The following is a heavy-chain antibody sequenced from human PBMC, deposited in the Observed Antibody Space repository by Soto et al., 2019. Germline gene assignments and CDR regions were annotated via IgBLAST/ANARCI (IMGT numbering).Heavy chain of an antibody. J-gene: IGHJ6*02. CDR2: ISYDGSNK. D-gene: IGHD3-16*02. CDR3: AKDQWHSNYDYVWGSYPATPYGMDV. V-gene: IGHV3-30*18. CDR1: GFTFSSYG. Sequence: GGSLRLSCAASGFTFSSYGMHWVRQAPGKGLEWVAVISYDGSNKYYADSVKGRFTISRDNSKNTLYLQMNSLRAEDTAVYYCAKDQWHSNYDYVWGSYPATPYGMDVWGQGTTVTVSS.